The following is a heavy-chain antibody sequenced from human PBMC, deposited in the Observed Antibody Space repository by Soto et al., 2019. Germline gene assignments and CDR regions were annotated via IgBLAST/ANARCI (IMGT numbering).Heavy chain of an antibody. D-gene: IGHD2-2*01. CDR1: GGSISSSSYY. CDR2: IFYSGST. Sequence: QLQLQESGPGLVKPSETLSLTCTVSGGSISSSSYYWGWIRQSPGKGLEWIGSIFYSGSTYYNPSLKSRVTISVDTSKNQLPLKLNSVTAADPAVYYCARHGSYCFSSSCFYWYFDLWGRGTLVTVSS. CDR3: ARHGSYCFSSSCFYWYFDL. V-gene: IGHV4-39*01. J-gene: IGHJ2*01.